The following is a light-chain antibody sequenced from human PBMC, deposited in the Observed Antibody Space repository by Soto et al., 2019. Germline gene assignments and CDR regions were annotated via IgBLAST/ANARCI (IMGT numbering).Light chain of an antibody. J-gene: IGLJ1*01. Sequence: QSALTQPASVSGSPGQSITISCTGTSSDVGTYNYVSWYQQHPGKAPKLMIYDVSNRPSGVSYRFSGSKSGNTASLTISGLRTEDEADYYCSSYRSSSTLTFVFGSGTKLTVL. CDR3: SSYRSSSTLTFV. V-gene: IGLV2-14*03. CDR2: DVS. CDR1: SSDVGTYNY.